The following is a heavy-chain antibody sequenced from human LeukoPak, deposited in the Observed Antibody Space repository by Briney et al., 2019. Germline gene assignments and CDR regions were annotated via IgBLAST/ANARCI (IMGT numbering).Heavy chain of an antibody. CDR2: INHSGST. D-gene: IGHD3-9*01. V-gene: IGHV4-34*01. Sequence: SETLSLTCAVYGGSFSGCYWSWIRQPPGKGLEWIGEINHSGSTNYNPSLKSRVTISVDTSKNQFSLKLSSVTAAGTAVYYCATHYFDPSWYYHYGMDVWGQGTTVTVSS. CDR3: ATHYFDPSWYYHYGMDV. CDR1: GGSFSGCY. J-gene: IGHJ6*02.